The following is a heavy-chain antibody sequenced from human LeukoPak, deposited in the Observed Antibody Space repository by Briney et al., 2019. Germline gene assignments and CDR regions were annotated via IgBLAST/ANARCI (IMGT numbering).Heavy chain of an antibody. CDR2: IWYDGSNK. CDR3: ARVGMRGGYPVQFVVFDI. Sequence: PGGSLRLSCAATGFTFSSYGMHWVRQAPGKGLEWVAVIWYDGSNKYYADSVKGRFTISRDNSKNTLYLQMNSLRAEDTAVYYCARVGMRGGYPVQFVVFDIWGQGKRVPVFS. D-gene: IGHD1-26*01. CDR1: GFTFSSYG. J-gene: IGHJ3*02. V-gene: IGHV3-33*01.